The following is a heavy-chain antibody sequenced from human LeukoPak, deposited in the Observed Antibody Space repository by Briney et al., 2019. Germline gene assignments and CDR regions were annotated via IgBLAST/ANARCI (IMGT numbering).Heavy chain of an antibody. CDR2: IYYSGST. J-gene: IGHJ6*02. CDR1: GGSISSGGYY. V-gene: IGHV4-30-4*01. Sequence: SETLSLTCTVSGGSISSGGYYWSWIRQPPGKGLEWIGYIYYSGSTYYNPSLKSRVTISVDTSKNQFSLKLSSVTAADTAVYYCARDRVVLLWFGELLDYYYYGMDVWGQGTTVTVSS. D-gene: IGHD3-10*01. CDR3: ARDRVVLLWFGELLDYYYYGMDV.